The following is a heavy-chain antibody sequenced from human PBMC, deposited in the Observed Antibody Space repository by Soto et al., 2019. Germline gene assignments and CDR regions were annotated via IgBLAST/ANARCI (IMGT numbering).Heavy chain of an antibody. CDR3: ARYVLPAVTYRVY. CDR2: ISPNGNNE. V-gene: IGHV3-30-3*01. Sequence: QVQLVESGGGVVQPGRSLRLSCVASGFTFISYEMHWVRQAPGKGLEWVAAISPNGNNEYYADSVRGRFTISRDNSERTLYLQMNTLRPDDTAVYYCARYVLPAVTYRVYWGLGTQVSVS. CDR1: GFTFISYE. D-gene: IGHD2-2*01. J-gene: IGHJ4*02.